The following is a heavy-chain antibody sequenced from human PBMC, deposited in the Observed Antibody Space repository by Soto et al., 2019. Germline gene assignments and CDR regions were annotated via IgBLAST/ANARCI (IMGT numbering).Heavy chain of an antibody. CDR1: GCSISSSSYH. V-gene: IGHV4-39*01. D-gene: IGHD5-12*01. Sequence: SETLALTCTVSGCSISSSSYHWGWIRQPPGKGLEWIGSIYYSGSTYYNPSLKSRVTISVDTSKNQFSLKLSSVTAADTAVYYCADGYSGYDQYFDYWGHGTLVTVSS. CDR2: IYYSGST. J-gene: IGHJ4*01. CDR3: ADGYSGYDQYFDY.